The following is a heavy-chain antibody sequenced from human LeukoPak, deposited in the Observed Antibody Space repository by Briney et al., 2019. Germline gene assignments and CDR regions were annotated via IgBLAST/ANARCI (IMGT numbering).Heavy chain of an antibody. D-gene: IGHD3-10*01. CDR3: AKSYYGSGSYYKPNYFDY. V-gene: IGHV3-23*01. J-gene: IGHJ4*02. Sequence: GGSLRLSCAASGFTFSSYAMSWVRQAPGKGLEWVSAISGSGGSTYYADSVKGRFTISRDNSKNTLYQQMNSLRAEDTAVYYCAKSYYGSGSYYKPNYFDYWGQGTLVTVSS. CDR2: ISGSGGST. CDR1: GFTFSSYA.